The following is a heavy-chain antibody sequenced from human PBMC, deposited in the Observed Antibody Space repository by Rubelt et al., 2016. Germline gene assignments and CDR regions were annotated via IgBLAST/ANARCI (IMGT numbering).Heavy chain of an antibody. CDR3: ATSTHSSNWYYDY. CDR1: GFTFSSYA. D-gene: IGHD6-13*01. V-gene: IGHV3-23*01. J-gene: IGHJ4*02. Sequence: EVQLLESGGGLVQPGGSLRLSCAASGFTFSSYALTWVRQAPGQGLEWVSSISGSGSSTYYAASVRGRFTISRDNSMNTLYLQLNSLRAEDTAVYYCATSTHSSNWYYDYWGQGTLVSVSS. CDR2: ISGSGSST.